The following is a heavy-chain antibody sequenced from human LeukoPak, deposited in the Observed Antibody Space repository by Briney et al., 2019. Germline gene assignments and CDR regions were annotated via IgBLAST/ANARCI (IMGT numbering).Heavy chain of an antibody. Sequence: SETLSLTCTVSGYSISSGYYWGCIRQPPGKGLEWIGSIYHSGSTYYNPSLKSRVTISVDKSKNQFSLKLSSVTAADTAVYYCASLAKEAAHWFDPWGQGTLVTVSS. J-gene: IGHJ5*02. CDR3: ASLAKEAAHWFDP. V-gene: IGHV4-38-2*02. CDR2: IYHSGST. CDR1: GYSISSGYY. D-gene: IGHD6-6*01.